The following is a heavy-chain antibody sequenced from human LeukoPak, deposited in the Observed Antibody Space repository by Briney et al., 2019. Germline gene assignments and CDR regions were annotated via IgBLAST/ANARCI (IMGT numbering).Heavy chain of an antibody. CDR2: ISPYNGNT. J-gene: IGHJ5*02. V-gene: IGHV1-18*01. Sequence: ASVKVSCKTSGYTFTRYGITWVRQAPGQGLEWMARISPYNGNTKYVQNLQGRLTITTDISTSTDYMELRSLTSDDTTVYYCAREESIGKYQFLHDAWGQGTLVTVSS. D-gene: IGHD2/OR15-2a*01. CDR1: GYTFTRYG. CDR3: AREESIGKYQFLHDA.